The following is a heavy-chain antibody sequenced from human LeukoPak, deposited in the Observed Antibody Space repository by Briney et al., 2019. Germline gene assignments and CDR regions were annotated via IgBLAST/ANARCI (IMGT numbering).Heavy chain of an antibody. CDR3: ARASSLVWFDP. CDR2: INHSGST. D-gene: IGHD6-13*01. CDR1: GGSFSGYY. Sequence: SETLSLTCAVYGGSFSGYYWSWIRQPPGKGLEWIGEINHSGSTNYNPSLKSRVTISVDTSKNQFSLKLSSVTAADTAVYYCARASSLVWFDPWGQGTLVTVSS. V-gene: IGHV4-34*01. J-gene: IGHJ5*02.